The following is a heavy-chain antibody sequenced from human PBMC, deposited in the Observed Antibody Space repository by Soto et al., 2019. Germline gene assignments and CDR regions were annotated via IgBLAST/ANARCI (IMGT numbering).Heavy chain of an antibody. CDR1: GFTFSSYN. CDR2: IGRSSRTL. J-gene: IGHJ4*02. Sequence: GGSLRLSCVGSGFTFSSYNMNWVRQAPGKGLEWLSYIGRSSRTLFYADSVKGRFTISRDNAKNSLYLQMNSLGDEDTAIYYCARDSYDSSSYYFLPLGHFEYWGQGTLVTVSS. D-gene: IGHD3-22*01. V-gene: IGHV3-48*02. CDR3: ARDSYDSSSYYFLPLGHFEY.